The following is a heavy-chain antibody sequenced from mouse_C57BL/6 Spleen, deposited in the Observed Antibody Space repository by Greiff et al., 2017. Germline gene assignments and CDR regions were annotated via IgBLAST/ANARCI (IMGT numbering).Heavy chain of an antibody. D-gene: IGHD1-1*01. Sequence: VQLQQSGPGLVKPSQSLSLTCSVTGYSITSGYYWNWIRQFPGNKLEWMGYISYDGSNNYNPSLKNRISITRDTSKNQFFLKLNSVTTEDTATYYCAREGYYGSSYVHWGQGTTLTVSS. CDR1: GYSITSGYY. V-gene: IGHV3-6*01. CDR3: AREGYYGSSYVH. CDR2: ISYDGSN. J-gene: IGHJ2*01.